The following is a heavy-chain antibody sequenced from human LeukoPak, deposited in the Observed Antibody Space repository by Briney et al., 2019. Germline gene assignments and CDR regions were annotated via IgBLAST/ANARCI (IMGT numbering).Heavy chain of an antibody. CDR1: GYTFSIYW. CDR3: TRENSGSLSLEY. CDR2: IKQDGSET. D-gene: IGHD1-26*01. J-gene: IGHJ4*02. V-gene: IGHV3-7*01. Sequence: PGGSLRLSCAASGYTFSIYWMNWVRQAPGKGLEWVASIKQDGSETYYMESVQGRFTISRDNDMNFLYLQLSSLRAEDTAVYHCTRENSGSLSLEYWGQGTLVTVSS.